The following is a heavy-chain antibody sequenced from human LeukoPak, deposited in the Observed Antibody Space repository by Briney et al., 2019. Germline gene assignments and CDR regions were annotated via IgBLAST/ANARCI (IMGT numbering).Heavy chain of an antibody. D-gene: IGHD6-19*01. V-gene: IGHV3-48*03. CDR2: ISGSGSTI. Sequence: SGGSLRLSCAASGFTFSSYEMNWVRQAPGKGLEWVSYISGSGSTIYYADSVKGRFTISRDNAKNSLYLQMNSLRAEDTAVYYCARVPNGGQWLGAAAWGQGTLVTVSS. J-gene: IGHJ5*02. CDR1: GFTFSSYE. CDR3: ARVPNGGQWLGAAA.